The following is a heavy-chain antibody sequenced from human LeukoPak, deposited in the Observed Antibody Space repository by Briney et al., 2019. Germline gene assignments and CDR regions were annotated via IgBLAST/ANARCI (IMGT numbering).Heavy chain of an antibody. J-gene: IGHJ4*02. CDR1: GYSFTDHW. V-gene: IGHV5-51*01. CDR2: IAPGDSDT. Sequence: GESLKISCKGSGYSFTDHWIAWVRQMPGKGLEWMGIIAPGDSDTRYSPSFQGQVTIPADKSISTVYLQWSALKASDTAMYYCARHRVASFTKDFDHWGQGTLVTVSS. D-gene: IGHD1-26*01. CDR3: ARHRVASFTKDFDH.